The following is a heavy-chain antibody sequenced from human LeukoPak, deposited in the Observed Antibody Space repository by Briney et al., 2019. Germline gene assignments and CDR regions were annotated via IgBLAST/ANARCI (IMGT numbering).Heavy chain of an antibody. CDR3: TRFNQEPYGMDV. D-gene: IGHD1-14*01. CDR1: GFMFSGSA. V-gene: IGHV3-73*01. Sequence: GGSLKLSCAASGFMFSGSAMHWVRQAPGKGLEWVGRIRSKTNSYATAYAASVEGRFTISRDDSKSTAYLQMNSLKTEDTAVYYCTRFNQEPYGMDVWGQGTTVTDSS. CDR2: IRSKTNSYAT. J-gene: IGHJ6*02.